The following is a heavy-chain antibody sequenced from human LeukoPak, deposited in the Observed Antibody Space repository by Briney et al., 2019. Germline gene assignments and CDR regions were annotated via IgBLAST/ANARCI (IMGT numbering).Heavy chain of an antibody. Sequence: GGSLRLSCAASGFTFSSYAMSWVRQAPGKGLEWVSAISGSGGSTYYADSVKGRFTISRDNSKNTLYLQMNSLRAEDTAVYYCAKLDFDWLFYINYDYWGQGTLVTVSS. J-gene: IGHJ4*02. V-gene: IGHV3-23*01. D-gene: IGHD3-9*01. CDR2: ISGSGGST. CDR3: AKLDFDWLFYINYDY. CDR1: GFTFSSYA.